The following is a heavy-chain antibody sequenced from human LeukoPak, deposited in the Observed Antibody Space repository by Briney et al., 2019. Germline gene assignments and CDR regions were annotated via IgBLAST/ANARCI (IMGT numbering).Heavy chain of an antibody. CDR2: IYYSGST. CDR3: ARGARYCSGGSCLDY. V-gene: IGHV4-59*01. D-gene: IGHD2-15*01. Sequence: KPSETLSLTCTVSGDSISSYYWSWIRQPPGKGLEWIGYIYYSGSTNYNPSLKSRVTISVDTSKNQVSLKLSSVTAADTAVYYCARGARYCSGGSCLDYWGQGTLITVSS. CDR1: GDSISSYY. J-gene: IGHJ4*02.